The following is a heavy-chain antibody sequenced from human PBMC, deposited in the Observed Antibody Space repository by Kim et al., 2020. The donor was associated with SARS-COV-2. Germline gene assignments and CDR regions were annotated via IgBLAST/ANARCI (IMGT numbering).Heavy chain of an antibody. Sequence: KYYADSVKGQFIISRDNSKNTLYRHKNSLRAEDTAVYYCARDQGGSYDYLGQGALVTVSS. V-gene: IGHV3-33*01. CDR2: K. CDR3: ARDQGGSYDY. J-gene: IGHJ4*02. D-gene: IGHD1-26*01.